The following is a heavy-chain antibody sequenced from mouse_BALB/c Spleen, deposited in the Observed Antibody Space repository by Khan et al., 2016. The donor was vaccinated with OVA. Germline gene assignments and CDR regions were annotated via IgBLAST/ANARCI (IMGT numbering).Heavy chain of an antibody. CDR1: GYTFTDYN. V-gene: IGHV1-18*01. CDR2: INPNNGYT. J-gene: IGHJ3*01. D-gene: IGHD1-1*01. Sequence: EVQLQQSGPELVKPGDSVKIPCKASGYTFTDYNMDWVKQSHGKSLEWIGDINPNNGYTVYNQKFKGKATLTVDQSSSTAYMELRILTSEDPEVYNCARGVYGSRGAWCAYWGQGTLVTVSA. CDR3: ARGVYGSRGAWCAY.